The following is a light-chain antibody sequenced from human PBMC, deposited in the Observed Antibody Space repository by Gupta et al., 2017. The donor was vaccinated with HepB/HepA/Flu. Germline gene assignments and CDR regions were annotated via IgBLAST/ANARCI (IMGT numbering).Light chain of an antibody. Sequence: QSALTQPASVSGSPGQSLTISCTGTSSDIGGYNYVSWYQQDPGKAPKLIIYDVTNRPSGVSNRFSCSKSGNTASLTISGLQAEDEADYYCHSDTSTMHVIFGGGTKLTVL. CDR2: DVT. V-gene: IGLV2-14*01. CDR3: HSDTSTMHVI. J-gene: IGLJ2*01. CDR1: SSDIGGYNY.